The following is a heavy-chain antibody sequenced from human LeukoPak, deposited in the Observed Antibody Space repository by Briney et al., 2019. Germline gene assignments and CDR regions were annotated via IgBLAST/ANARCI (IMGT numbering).Heavy chain of an antibody. CDR2: IIAYNGNT. V-gene: IGHV1-18*01. Sequence: WASVQVSCKASGYTFTSYGISWVRPAPGQGLEWMGWIIAYNGNTNYAQKLQGRVTMTTDTSTSTAYMELRSLRSDDTAVYYCARGRSAHYDFWSGNYYYGMDVWGQGTTVTVSS. D-gene: IGHD3-3*01. CDR1: GYTFTSYG. J-gene: IGHJ6*02. CDR3: ARGRSAHYDFWSGNYYYGMDV.